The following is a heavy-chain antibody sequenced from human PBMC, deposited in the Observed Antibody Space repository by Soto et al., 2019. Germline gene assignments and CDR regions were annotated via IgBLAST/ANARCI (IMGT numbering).Heavy chain of an antibody. D-gene: IGHD3-22*01. CDR1: GFTFSTYA. J-gene: IGHJ6*02. CDR3: ARDLGTDYYENSGYLYFYGMDV. Sequence: QVQLVESGGGVVQPGRSLRLSCAASGFTFSTYAMHWVRQAPGKGLEWVAVISYNGNYKYYADSVKGRFTISRDKSKNTLFLHMNSLRSEDTAVYYCARDLGTDYYENSGYLYFYGMDVWGQGTTVSVSS. V-gene: IGHV3-30-3*01. CDR2: ISYNGNYK.